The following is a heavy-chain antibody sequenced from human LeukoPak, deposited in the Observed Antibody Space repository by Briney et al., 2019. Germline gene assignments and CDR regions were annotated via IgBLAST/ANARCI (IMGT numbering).Heavy chain of an antibody. CDR1: GFTFSSYA. J-gene: IGHJ4*02. CDR2: ISGSGGST. V-gene: IGHV3-23*01. Sequence: PGGSLRLSRAASGFTFSSYAMSWVRQAPGKGLEWVSAISGSGGSTYYADSVKGRFTISRDNSKNTLYLQMNSLRAEDTAVYYCAKDPTPYYDSSGAYFDYWGQGTLVTVSS. D-gene: IGHD3-22*01. CDR3: AKDPTPYYDSSGAYFDY.